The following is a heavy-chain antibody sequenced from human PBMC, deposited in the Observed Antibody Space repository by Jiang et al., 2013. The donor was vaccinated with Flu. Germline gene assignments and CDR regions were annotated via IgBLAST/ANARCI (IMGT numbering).Heavy chain of an antibody. J-gene: IGHJ4*02. Sequence: GLVKPSETLSLTCTVSGGSISSYYWSWIRQPPGKGLEWIGYIYYSGSTNYNPSLKSRVTLSVDTSKNQFSLKLSSVTAADTAVYYCARQGDYLYYFDYWGQGTLVTVSS. CDR2: IYYSGST. V-gene: IGHV4-59*01. CDR1: GGSISSYY. CDR3: ARQGDYLYYFDY. D-gene: IGHD3-16*01.